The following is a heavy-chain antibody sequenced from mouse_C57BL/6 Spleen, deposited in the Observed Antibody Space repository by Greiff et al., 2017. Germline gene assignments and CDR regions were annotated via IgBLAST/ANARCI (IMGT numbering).Heavy chain of an antibody. J-gene: IGHJ4*01. D-gene: IGHD3-2*02. CDR2: LYPGDGDT. Sequence: LQLKQSGPELVKPGASVKISCTASGYAFSSSWMNWVQQRPGKGLEWIGRLYPGDGDTNYTGKFKGKDTLTADKSSSTAYMQLNSLTSEYSAVYFCARAAQATDYYAMDYWGQGTSVTVSS. V-gene: IGHV1-82*01. CDR3: ARAAQATDYYAMDY. CDR1: GYAFSSSW.